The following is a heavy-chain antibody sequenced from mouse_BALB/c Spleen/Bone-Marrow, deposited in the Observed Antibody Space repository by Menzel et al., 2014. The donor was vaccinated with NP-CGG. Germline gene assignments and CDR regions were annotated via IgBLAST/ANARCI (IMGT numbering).Heavy chain of an antibody. Sequence: VQLQQSGAELVKPGASVKLSCTASGFNIEDTYVHWVKQRPEQGLEWIRRIDPANGNTKYDPKFQGKATVTSDTSSNTAYLHLNSLTSEDTAVYYCAEGYDSWFAYWGQGTLATVSA. J-gene: IGHJ3*01. CDR3: AEGYDSWFAY. D-gene: IGHD2-2*01. V-gene: IGHV14-3*02. CDR2: IDPANGNT. CDR1: GFNIEDTY.